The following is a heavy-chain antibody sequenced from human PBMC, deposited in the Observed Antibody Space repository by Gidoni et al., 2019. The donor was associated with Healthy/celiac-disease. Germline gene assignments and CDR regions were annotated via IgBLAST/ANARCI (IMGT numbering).Heavy chain of an antibody. Sequence: QVQLVQSGAEVKKPGASVEVSCTASGYTFPGYYMHWVRQAPGQGLEWMGRINPNSGGTNYAQKFQGRVTMTRDTSISTAYMELSRLRSDDTAVYYCARDYSSSWYGVFDYWGQGTLVTVSS. D-gene: IGHD6-13*01. CDR1: GYTFPGYY. V-gene: IGHV1-2*06. J-gene: IGHJ4*02. CDR3: ARDYSSSWYGVFDY. CDR2: INPNSGGT.